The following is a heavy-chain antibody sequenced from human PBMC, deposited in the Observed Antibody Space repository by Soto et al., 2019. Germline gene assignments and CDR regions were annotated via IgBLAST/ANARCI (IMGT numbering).Heavy chain of an antibody. D-gene: IGHD2-2*01. CDR3: ARENKDVNKSTSISSGFHGMDV. V-gene: IGHV3-21*01. Sequence: GGSLRLPCEGSGFQIRSHSMNWVRQAPGRGLEWFVSISTSSSIIYYGDSVRGRFIISRDNAKNSLDLQMDSLRVEDTAVYYCARENKDVNKSTSISSGFHGMDVWGQGITVTVSS. CDR2: ISTSSSII. J-gene: IGHJ6*02. CDR1: GFQIRSHS.